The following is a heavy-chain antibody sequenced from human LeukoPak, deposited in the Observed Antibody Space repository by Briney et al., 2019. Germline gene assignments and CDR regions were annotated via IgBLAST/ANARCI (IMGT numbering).Heavy chain of an antibody. J-gene: IGHJ4*02. CDR3: ARRSEDFDSSAYPY. CDR1: GYVFNSYD. CDR2: VNPNSGNT. D-gene: IGHD3-22*01. V-gene: IGHV1-8*01. Sequence: ASVKVSFKASGYVFNSYDINWVRQAPGQGLEWMGWVNPNSGNTGYAQKFQGRVTLTRDTSINTAYMELSSLRSGDTAVYYCARRSEDFDSSAYPYWGQGTPVTVSS.